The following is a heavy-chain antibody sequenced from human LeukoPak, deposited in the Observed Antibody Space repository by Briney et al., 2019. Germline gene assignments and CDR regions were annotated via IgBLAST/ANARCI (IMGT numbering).Heavy chain of an antibody. CDR3: ARGRGTTMVRGVITNYFDL. CDR2: IDTNSGGK. D-gene: IGHD3-10*01. V-gene: IGHV1-2*02. J-gene: IGHJ2*01. Sequence: ASVTVSFTASGYTFTAHYIHWVRQAPGQGREGMGWIDTNSGGKNYAQKFLGSVTMTGDTSINTAFMELSRLRSDDTAIYYCARGRGTTMVRGVITNYFDLWGRGALVTVSS. CDR1: GYTFTAHY.